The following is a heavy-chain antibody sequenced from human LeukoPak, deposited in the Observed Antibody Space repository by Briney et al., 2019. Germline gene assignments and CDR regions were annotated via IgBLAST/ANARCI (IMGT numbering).Heavy chain of an antibody. CDR3: ARAYYYDSSGYMY. CDR1: GYSISSGYY. CDR2: IYHSGST. D-gene: IGHD3-22*01. J-gene: IGHJ4*02. V-gene: IGHV4-38-2*02. Sequence: SETLSLTCTVSGYSISSGYYWGWIRQPPGKGLEWIGSIYHSGSTYYNPSLKSRVTISVDTSKNQFSLKLSSVTAADTAVYYCARAYYYDSSGYMYWGQGTLVTVSS.